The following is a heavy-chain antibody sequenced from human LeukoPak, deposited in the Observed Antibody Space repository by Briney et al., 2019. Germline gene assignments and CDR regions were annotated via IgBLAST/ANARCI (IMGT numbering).Heavy chain of an antibody. Sequence: PSETLSLTCTVSGGSISSYYWSWIRQPPGKGLEWIGYIYYSGSTNYNPSLKSRVTISVDTSKSQFSLKLSSVTAADTAVYYCARAIGLRLGELSYYFDYWGQGTLVTASS. CDR2: IYYSGST. CDR1: GGSISSYY. D-gene: IGHD3-16*02. J-gene: IGHJ4*02. V-gene: IGHV4-59*01. CDR3: ARAIGLRLGELSYYFDY.